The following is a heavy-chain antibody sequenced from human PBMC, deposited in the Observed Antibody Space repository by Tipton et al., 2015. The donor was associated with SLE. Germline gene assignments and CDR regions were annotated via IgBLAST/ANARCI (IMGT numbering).Heavy chain of an antibody. V-gene: IGHV3-23*03. CDR2: IYSGGFTT. J-gene: IGHJ4*02. CDR3: ARDFSFDS. CDR1: GFTFSSYA. Sequence: SLRLSCAASGFTFSSYAISWARQAPGKGLEWVSIIYSGGFTTYYADSVKGRFTISRDNSKNTLYLHMNSLRADDSALYYCARDFSFDSWGQGTLVTVSS.